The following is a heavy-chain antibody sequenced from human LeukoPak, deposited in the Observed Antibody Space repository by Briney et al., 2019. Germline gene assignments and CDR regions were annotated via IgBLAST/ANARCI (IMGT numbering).Heavy chain of an antibody. J-gene: IGHJ4*02. Sequence: GGSLRLSCTASGFTFGTHAMSWVRQAPGKGLEWVSAISGSADTTYYAASVKGRFTIARDNSKNTLFLQMNGLRAEDTAVYYCATWPGGWYGEDSWGQGTLVTVSS. V-gene: IGHV3-23*01. D-gene: IGHD6-19*01. CDR2: ISGSADTT. CDR1: GFTFGTHA. CDR3: ATWPGGWYGEDS.